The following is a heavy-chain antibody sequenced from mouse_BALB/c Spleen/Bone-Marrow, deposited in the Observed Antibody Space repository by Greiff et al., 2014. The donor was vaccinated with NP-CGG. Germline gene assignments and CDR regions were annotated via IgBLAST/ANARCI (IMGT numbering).Heavy chain of an antibody. Sequence: VQVVESGAELVKPGASVKLSCKASGYTFTSYYLYWVKQRPGQGLEWIGEINPCNGGTNFNERFKSKASLTVDKSSSTAYMQLNSLTSKDSAVYYCTSRSLLSDYYSMDYWGQGTSVTVSS. V-gene: IGHV1S81*02. CDR3: TSRSLLSDYYSMDY. CDR2: INPCNGGT. J-gene: IGHJ4*01. D-gene: IGHD2-10*01. CDR1: GYTFTSYY.